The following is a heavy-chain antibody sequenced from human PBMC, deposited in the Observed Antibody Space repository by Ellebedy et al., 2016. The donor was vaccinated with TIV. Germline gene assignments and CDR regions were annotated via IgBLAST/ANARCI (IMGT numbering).Heavy chain of an antibody. J-gene: IGHJ5*01. CDR3: ARRGSYGDYAVQVNNWFDS. V-gene: IGHV3-7*01. Sequence: PGGSLRLSCVASGFSFRSYWMSWVRQAPGKGLEWVANIYQDGSNQYYVDSVEGRFTISRDNAKNSLYLEMKSLRAEDTAVYYCARRGSYGDYAVQVNNWFDSWGQGTPVTVSP. CDR1: GFSFRSYW. D-gene: IGHD4-17*01. CDR2: IYQDGSNQ.